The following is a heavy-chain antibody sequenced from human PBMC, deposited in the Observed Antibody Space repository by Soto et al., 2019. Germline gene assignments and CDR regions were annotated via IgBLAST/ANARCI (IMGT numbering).Heavy chain of an antibody. CDR2: IYNSGIT. Sequence: TLSLTCSVAEGTIVGLDGSWIMVSQSPGKGLEWIGHIYNSGITYYNPSLKSRVVISIDTSRNQFSLRLNSLTAADRAVYFCARGVTVFGLVSRFWFDPWGQGTVVTVSS. D-gene: IGHD3-3*01. V-gene: IGHV4-30-4*08. CDR1: EGTIVGLDGS. J-gene: IGHJ5*02. CDR3: ARGVTVFGLVSRFWFDP.